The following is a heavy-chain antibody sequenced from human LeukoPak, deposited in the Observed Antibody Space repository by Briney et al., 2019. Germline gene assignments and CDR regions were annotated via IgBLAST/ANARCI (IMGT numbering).Heavy chain of an antibody. V-gene: IGHV1-46*01. CDR3: ARGGDYGVYLEH. CDR2: INPRGDAT. Sequence: ASVTVSCKASGYTFSIYYMHWVRQAPGQGLEWMGIINPRGDATAYAQRFQGRVTMTSDTSTNTLYMELSSLRSEDTAVYYCARGGDYGVYLEHWGQRTLVTVSS. J-gene: IGHJ4*02. CDR1: GYTFSIYY. D-gene: IGHD4-17*01.